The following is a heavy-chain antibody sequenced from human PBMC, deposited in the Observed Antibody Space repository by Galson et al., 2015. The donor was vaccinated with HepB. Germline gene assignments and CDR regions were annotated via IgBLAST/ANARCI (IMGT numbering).Heavy chain of an antibody. Sequence: TLSLTCTVSGGSISSGGYYWSWIRQHPGKGLEWIGYIYYSGSTYYNPSLKSRVTISVDTSKNQFSLKLSSVTAADTAVYYCARGYGDYRYFWFDPWGQGTLVTVSS. V-gene: IGHV4-31*03. CDR2: IYYSGST. J-gene: IGHJ5*02. CDR3: ARGYGDYRYFWFDP. CDR1: GGSISSGGYY. D-gene: IGHD4-17*01.